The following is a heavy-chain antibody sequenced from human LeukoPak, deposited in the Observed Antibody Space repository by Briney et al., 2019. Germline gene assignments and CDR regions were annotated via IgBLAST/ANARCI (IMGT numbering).Heavy chain of an antibody. CDR2: IYSGGST. V-gene: IGHV3-66*01. CDR3: ARVPTGGYYFDY. D-gene: IGHD1-1*01. J-gene: IGHJ4*02. Sequence: PGGSLRLSCAASGFTISSNYTSWFRQAPGKGLEWVSVIYSGGSTYYADSVKGRFTISRDNSKNTLYLQINSLRAEDTAVYYCARVPTGGYYFDYWGQGTLVTVSS. CDR1: GFTISSNY.